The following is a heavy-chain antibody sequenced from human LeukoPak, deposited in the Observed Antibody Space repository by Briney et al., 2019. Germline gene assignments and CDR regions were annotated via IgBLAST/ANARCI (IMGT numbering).Heavy chain of an antibody. CDR3: ARGRIAARPRHNWFDP. Sequence: SETLSLTCTVSGYSISSGYYWGWIRQPPGKGLEWIGSIYHSGSTYYNPSLKSRVTISVDTSKNQFSLKLSSVTAADTAVYYCARGRIAARPRHNWFDPWGQGTLDTVSS. J-gene: IGHJ5*02. CDR1: GYSISSGYY. CDR2: IYHSGST. V-gene: IGHV4-38-2*02. D-gene: IGHD6-13*01.